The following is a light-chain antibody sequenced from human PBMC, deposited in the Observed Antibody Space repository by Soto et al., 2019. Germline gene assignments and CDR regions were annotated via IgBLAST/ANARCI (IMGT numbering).Light chain of an antibody. CDR3: QQSYSTPFT. Sequence: DIQMTQSPPSLSASVGDRVTITCRASQSIGKYLNWYQQKPGKAPNLLMSVASRLQSGVPSRFRGSGSGTDFTLTISSPQPEDFATYYCQQSYSTPFTFGPGTKVDIK. CDR1: QSIGKY. CDR2: VAS. V-gene: IGKV1-39*01. J-gene: IGKJ3*01.